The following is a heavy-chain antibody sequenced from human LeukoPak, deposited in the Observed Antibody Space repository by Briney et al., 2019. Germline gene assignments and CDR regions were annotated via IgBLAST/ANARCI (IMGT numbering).Heavy chain of an antibody. Sequence: SVKVSCKASGGTFSSYAISWVRQAPGQGLEWMGGIIPIFGTANYAQKFQGRVTITADESTNTAYMELSSLRSEDTAVYYCARALFVPARYSSIAARKGEGGYYYYYMDVWGKGTTVTVSS. CDR1: GGTFSSYA. D-gene: IGHD6-6*01. V-gene: IGHV1-69*13. CDR3: ARALFVPARYSSIAARKGEGGYYYYYMDV. CDR2: IIPIFGTA. J-gene: IGHJ6*03.